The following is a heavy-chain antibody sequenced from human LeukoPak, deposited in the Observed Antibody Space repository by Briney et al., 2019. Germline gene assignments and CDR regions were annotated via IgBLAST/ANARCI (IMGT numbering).Heavy chain of an antibody. D-gene: IGHD2-15*01. J-gene: IGHJ4*02. CDR1: GGSFSTYY. Sequence: SETLSLTCTVSGGSFSTYYWSWIRQPPGKGREWIGYIYYSGSTNYNPSLKSRVTISVDTSKNQFSLKLSSVTAADTAVYYCARDEGDGSYFDNWGQGTLVTVSS. CDR3: ARDEGDGSYFDN. V-gene: IGHV4-59*01. CDR2: IYYSGST.